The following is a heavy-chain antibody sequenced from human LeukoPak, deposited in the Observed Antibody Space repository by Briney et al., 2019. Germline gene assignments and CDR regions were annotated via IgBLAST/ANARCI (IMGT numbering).Heavy chain of an antibody. J-gene: IGHJ6*03. CDR1: GYTFTSYG. V-gene: IGHV1-18*01. D-gene: IGHD6-13*01. CDR2: ISAYNGNT. Sequence: ASVKVSCKASGYTFTSYGISWVRQAPGQGLGWMGWISAYNGNTNYAQKLQGRVTMTTDTSTSTAYMELRSLRSDDTAVYYCARSGIAAAGTWYYYYYMDVWGKGTTVTISS. CDR3: ARSGIAAAGTWYYYYYMDV.